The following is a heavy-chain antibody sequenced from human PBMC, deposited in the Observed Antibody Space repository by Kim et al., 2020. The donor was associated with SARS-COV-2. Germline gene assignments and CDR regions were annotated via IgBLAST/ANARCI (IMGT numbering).Heavy chain of an antibody. D-gene: IGHD2-2*02. CDR3: ARGRAGVVPGPILGIGPHYDYYVMDV. CDR2: INHSGST. J-gene: IGHJ6*02. V-gene: IGHV4-34*01. Sequence: SETLSLTCAVYGGSFSGYHWSWIRQPPGKGLDWIGEINHSGSTNYNPSLKSRVPISVDTSKNQFSLKLRSVTAADTAVYYCARGRAGVVPGPILGIGPHYDYYVMDVWGQGTTVTVSS. CDR1: GGSFSGYH.